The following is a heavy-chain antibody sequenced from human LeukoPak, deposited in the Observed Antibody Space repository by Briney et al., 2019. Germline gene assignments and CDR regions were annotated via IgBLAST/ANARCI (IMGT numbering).Heavy chain of an antibody. Sequence: PGRSLRLSCAASGFTFSNYGLHWVRQAPGKGLEWVALISTDGTNKNYADSVKGRFTISRDNSKNTLYLQMNSLRAEDTAVYYCAKDSSSSWFGGDSKWGQGTLVTVSS. CDR2: ISTDGTNK. J-gene: IGHJ4*02. V-gene: IGHV3-30*18. D-gene: IGHD6-13*01. CDR3: AKDSSSSWFGGDSK. CDR1: GFTFSNYG.